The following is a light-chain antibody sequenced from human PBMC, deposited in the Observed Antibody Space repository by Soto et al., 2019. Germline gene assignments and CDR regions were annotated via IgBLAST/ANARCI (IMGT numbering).Light chain of an antibody. J-gene: IGKJ5*01. V-gene: IGKV3-15*01. CDR3: QQYNNWPFS. Sequence: EIVLTQSPDTLSVSPGESATLSCRASQRVYSNLAWYQQRPGQAPRLLIYDVSIRATGVPARFSGTGSETDFTLTISGLQSEDSAIYFCQQYNNWPFSFGQGTRLEIK. CDR2: DVS. CDR1: QRVYSN.